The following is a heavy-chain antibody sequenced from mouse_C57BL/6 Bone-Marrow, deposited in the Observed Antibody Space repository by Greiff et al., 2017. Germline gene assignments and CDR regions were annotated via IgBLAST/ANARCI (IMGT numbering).Heavy chain of an antibody. D-gene: IGHD1-1*01. CDR1: GYTFTSYW. J-gene: IGHJ4*01. Sequence: QVQLQQPGAELVKPGASVKMSCKASGYTFTSYWLTWVKQRPGQGLAWIGDIYPGSGSPNYNEQFQSKATLTVDTSSRTSYMQLSSLTSENSAVYDCAKSGCYIYYAMDYWGQGTSVTVSS. V-gene: IGHV1-55*01. CDR2: IYPGSGSP. CDR3: AKSGCYIYYAMDY.